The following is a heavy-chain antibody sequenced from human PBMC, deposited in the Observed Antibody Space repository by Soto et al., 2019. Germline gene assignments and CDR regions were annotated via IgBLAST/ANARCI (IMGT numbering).Heavy chain of an antibody. CDR2: ISPKSGSI. Sequence: AVKVSCKTSGDAFTRNGISWVRQAPGQGLEWMGWISPKSGSIKYAQKFQGRVIMTTDTSTSTAYMELRSLRSDDTAVYYSARDIPSTIFGVVYYYYGMDLWGRGTQVTVSS. V-gene: IGHV1-18*01. CDR1: GDAFTRNG. D-gene: IGHD3-3*01. J-gene: IGHJ6*02. CDR3: ARDIPSTIFGVVYYYYGMDL.